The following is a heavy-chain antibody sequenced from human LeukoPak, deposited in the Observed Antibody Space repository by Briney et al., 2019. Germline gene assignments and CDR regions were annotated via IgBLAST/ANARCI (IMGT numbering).Heavy chain of an antibody. Sequence: PSETLSLTCSVSGGSISSYSWNWIRQPAGKGLEWIGRFYTSGTTNYNPSLKSRVTISVDTSKNQFSLKLSSVTAADTAVYYCARVGPYLGFLRTSQNIFDYWGQGTLVTVSS. V-gene: IGHV4-4*07. D-gene: IGHD3-3*01. CDR1: GGSISSYS. J-gene: IGHJ4*02. CDR3: ARVGPYLGFLRTSQNIFDY. CDR2: FYTSGTT.